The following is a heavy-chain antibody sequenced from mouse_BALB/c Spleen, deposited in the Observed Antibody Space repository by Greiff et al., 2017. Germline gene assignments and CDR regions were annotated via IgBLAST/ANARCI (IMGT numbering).Heavy chain of an antibody. CDR3: ARKYYYGSSHFDY. CDR1: GFTFSSYA. J-gene: IGHJ2*01. CDR2: ISSGGST. Sequence: EVQRVESGGGLVKPGGSLKLSCAASGFTFSSYAMSWVRQTPEKRLEWVASISSGGSTYYPDSVKGRFTIPRDNARNILYLQMSSLRSEDTAMYYCARKYYYGSSHFDYWGQGTTLTVSS. V-gene: IGHV5-6-5*01. D-gene: IGHD1-1*01.